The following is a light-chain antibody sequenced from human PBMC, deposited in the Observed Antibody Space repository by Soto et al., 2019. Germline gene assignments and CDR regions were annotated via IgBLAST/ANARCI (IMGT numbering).Light chain of an antibody. J-gene: IGKJ1*01. V-gene: IGKV3D-7*01. CDR2: GAS. CDR3: QQDYNLRT. CDR1: QSVSSSY. Sequence: EIVMTQSPATLSLSPGERATLSCRASQSVSSSYLSWYQQKPGQAPRLLIYGASTRASGIPARFSGSGSGTDFTLIISSLQPEDFAVYYCQQDYNLRTFGQGTKVEIK.